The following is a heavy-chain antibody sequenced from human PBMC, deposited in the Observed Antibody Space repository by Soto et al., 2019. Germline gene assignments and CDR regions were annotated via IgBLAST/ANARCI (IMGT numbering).Heavy chain of an antibody. CDR3: ASQTYYYDSSGYYLFDY. D-gene: IGHD3-22*01. CDR2: ISSSSSTI. Sequence: PGGSLRLSCAASGFPFSSYSMNWVRQAPGKGLEWVSYISSSSSTIYYADSVKGRFTISRDNAKNSLYLQMNSLRAEDTAVYYCASQTYYYDSSGYYLFDYWGQGTLVTVSS. J-gene: IGHJ4*02. CDR1: GFPFSSYS. V-gene: IGHV3-48*01.